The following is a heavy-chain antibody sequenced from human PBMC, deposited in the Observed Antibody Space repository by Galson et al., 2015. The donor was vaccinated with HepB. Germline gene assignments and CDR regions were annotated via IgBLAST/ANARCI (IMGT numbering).Heavy chain of an antibody. CDR1: GFTFSSYS. Sequence: SLRLSCAASGFTFSSYSMNWVRQAPGKGLEWVSSISSSSSYIYYADSVKGRFTISRDNAKNSLYLQMNSLRAEDTAVYYCAREGVGGYNEPYWGQGTLVTVSS. D-gene: IGHD5-24*01. CDR2: ISSSSSYI. V-gene: IGHV3-21*01. CDR3: AREGVGGYNEPY. J-gene: IGHJ4*02.